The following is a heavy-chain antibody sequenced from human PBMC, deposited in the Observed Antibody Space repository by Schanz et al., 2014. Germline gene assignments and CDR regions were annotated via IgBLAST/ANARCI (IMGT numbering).Heavy chain of an antibody. CDR2: IGVDGTTT. V-gene: IGHV3-23*01. CDR1: GFAFSSYG. D-gene: IGHD1-26*01. CDR3: TRDYTGESYYSAGPPIDY. J-gene: IGHJ4*02. Sequence: EVQLLESGGGLVQPGGSLRLSCLASGFAFSSYGMNWLRQAPGKGLEWVSVIGVDGTTTYYADSVKGRFTISRDNSKNSLILQMNILLAVDTAVYYCTRDYTGESYYSAGPPIDYWGQGTLLTVSS.